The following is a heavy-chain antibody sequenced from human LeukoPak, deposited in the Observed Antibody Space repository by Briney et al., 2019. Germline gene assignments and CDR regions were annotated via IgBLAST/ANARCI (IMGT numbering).Heavy chain of an antibody. CDR2: IYYSGST. CDR1: GGSISSGGYY. Sequence: SETLSLTCTVSGGSISSGGYYWSWIRQHPGKGLEWIGYIYYSGSTYYNPSLKSRVTISVDTSKNQFSLKLSSVTAADTAVYYCARGSYGDYENFQHWGQGTLVTVSS. CDR3: ARGSYGDYENFQH. J-gene: IGHJ1*01. D-gene: IGHD4-17*01. V-gene: IGHV4-31*03.